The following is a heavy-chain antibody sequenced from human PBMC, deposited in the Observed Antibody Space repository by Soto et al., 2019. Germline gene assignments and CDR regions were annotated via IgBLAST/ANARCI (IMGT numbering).Heavy chain of an antibody. J-gene: IGHJ6*02. CDR1: GFTFSSYW. V-gene: IGHV3-74*01. Sequence: PGGSLRLSCAASGFTFSSYWMHWVRQAPGKGLVWVSRINSDGSSTSYADSVKGRFTISRDNAKNTLYLQMNSLRAEDTAVYYCARDRSYDFWSGYYSTYYYYYYGMDVWGQGTTVTVSS. CDR3: ARDRSYDFWSGYYSTYYYYYYGMDV. D-gene: IGHD3-3*01. CDR2: INSDGSST.